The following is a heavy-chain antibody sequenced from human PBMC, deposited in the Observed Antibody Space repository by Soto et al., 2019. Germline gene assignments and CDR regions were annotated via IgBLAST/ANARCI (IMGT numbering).Heavy chain of an antibody. CDR3: AVGRSSSWGGFDY. CDR2: ISYDGSNK. CDR1: GFTFSSYG. D-gene: IGHD6-13*01. V-gene: IGHV3-30*03. J-gene: IGHJ4*02. Sequence: QVQLVESGGDVVQPGRSLRLSCAASGFTFSSYGMHWVRQAPGKGLEWVAVISYDGSNKYYADSVKGRFTISRDNSKNTLYLQMNSLRAEDTAVYYCAVGRSSSWGGFDYWGQGTLVTVSS.